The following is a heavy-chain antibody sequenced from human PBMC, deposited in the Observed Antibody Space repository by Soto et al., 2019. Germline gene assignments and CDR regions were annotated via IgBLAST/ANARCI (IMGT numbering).Heavy chain of an antibody. CDR2: IIPIFGTA. V-gene: IGHV1-69*13. J-gene: IGHJ4*02. CDR1: GGTFSSYA. D-gene: IGHD3-22*01. Sequence: EASVKVSCKASGGTFSSYAISWVRQAHGQGLEWMGGIIPIFGTANYAQKFQGRVTITADESTSTAYMELSSLRSEDTAVYYCARSGGYYDSSGYYLFDYWGQGTLVTVSS. CDR3: ARSGGYYDSSGYYLFDY.